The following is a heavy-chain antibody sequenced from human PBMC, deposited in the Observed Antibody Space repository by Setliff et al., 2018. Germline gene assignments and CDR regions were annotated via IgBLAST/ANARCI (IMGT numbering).Heavy chain of an antibody. CDR3: VRTDYSDGRYSMDV. V-gene: IGHV4-39*07. D-gene: IGHD6-19*01. J-gene: IGHJ6*03. CDR2: IYYSGST. CDR1: GGSISSSSYY. Sequence: SETLSLTCTVSGGSISSSSYYWGWIRQPPGKGLEWIGSIYYSGSTYYNPSLKSRVTISVDKSTNQFSLKLNSVTAADTAVYYCVRTDYSDGRYSMDVWGKGTTVTVSS.